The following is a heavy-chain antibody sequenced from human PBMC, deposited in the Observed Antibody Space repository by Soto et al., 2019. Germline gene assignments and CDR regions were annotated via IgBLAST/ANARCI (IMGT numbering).Heavy chain of an antibody. CDR3: ARDNPYPSYYYGSSGYFSFSGMDV. J-gene: IGHJ6*02. Sequence: ASVTGSCKASGYTFTSDYMHWVRQAPGQGLEWMGIINPSGGSTSYAQKFQGRVTMTRDTSTSTVYMELSSLRSEDTAVYYCARDNPYPSYYYGSSGYFSFSGMDVWGQGTTVTVSS. V-gene: IGHV1-46*01. D-gene: IGHD3-22*01. CDR1: GYTFTSDY. CDR2: INPSGGST.